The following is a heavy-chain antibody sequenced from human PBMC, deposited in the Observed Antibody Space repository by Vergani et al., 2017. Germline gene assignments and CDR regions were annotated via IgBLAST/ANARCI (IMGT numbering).Heavy chain of an antibody. CDR3: ARIRRVVVVAAPAYYYYYYMDV. CDR2: IYWDDDK. D-gene: IGHD2-15*01. J-gene: IGHJ6*03. V-gene: IGHV2-5*02. Sequence: QITLKESGPTLVKPTQTLTLTCTFSGFSLSTSGVGVGWIRQPPGKALEWLALIYWDDDKRYSPSLKSRLTITKDTSKNQVVLTMTNMDPVDTATYYCARIRRVVVVAAPAYYYYYYMDVWGKGTTVTVSS. CDR1: GFSLSTSGVG.